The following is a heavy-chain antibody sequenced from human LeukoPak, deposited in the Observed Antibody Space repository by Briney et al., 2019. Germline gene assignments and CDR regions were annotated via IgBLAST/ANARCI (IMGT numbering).Heavy chain of an antibody. CDR3: ATIGVSGSYWDFAQ. J-gene: IGHJ4*02. CDR2: VRPSSGWR. V-gene: IGHV1-2*02. D-gene: IGHD1-26*01. Sequence: ASVKVSCKAVRGTFNDYHVPWVRQAPGLGAQGLAWIRWVRPSSGWRRYAQRFQGRVAMTSDTSTSTVYMELTRLTSDDTDIYFCATIGVSGSYWDFAQWGQGTLVTVSS. CDR1: RGTFNDYH.